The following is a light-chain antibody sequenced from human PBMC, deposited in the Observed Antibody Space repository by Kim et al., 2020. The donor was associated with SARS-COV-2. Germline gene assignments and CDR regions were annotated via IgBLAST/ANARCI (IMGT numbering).Light chain of an antibody. V-gene: IGKV3-20*01. J-gene: IGKJ2*03. CDR1: QSVSSSY. CDR3: QQYGSSLYS. Sequence: LSAGERATLCCRASQSVSSSYLAWYQQKPGQAPRLLIYGASSRATGIPDRFSGSGSGTDFTLTISRLEPEDFAVYYCQQYGSSLYSFGQGTKLEI. CDR2: GAS.